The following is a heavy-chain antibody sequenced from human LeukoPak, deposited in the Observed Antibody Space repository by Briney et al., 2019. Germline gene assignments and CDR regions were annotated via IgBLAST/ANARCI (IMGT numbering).Heavy chain of an antibody. CDR2: IIPIFGIA. D-gene: IGHD2-2*01. Sequence: ASVKVSCKASGGTFSSYAISWVRQAPGQGLGWMGRIIPIFGIANYAQKFQGRVTITADKSTSTAYMELSSLRSEDTAVYYCARDVTNCSSTSCYLVNNWFDPWGQGTLVTVSS. V-gene: IGHV1-69*04. J-gene: IGHJ5*02. CDR1: GGTFSSYA. CDR3: ARDVTNCSSTSCYLVNNWFDP.